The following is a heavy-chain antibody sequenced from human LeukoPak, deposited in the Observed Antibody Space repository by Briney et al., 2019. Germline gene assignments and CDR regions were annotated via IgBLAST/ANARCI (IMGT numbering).Heavy chain of an antibody. Sequence: SVKVSCKASGGTFSSYAISWVRQAPGQGLEWMGGIIPIFGTANYAQKFQGRVTIAADKSTSTAYMELSSLRSEDTAVYDCARDLTTVTGNRGDIWGQGTMVTVSS. V-gene: IGHV1-69*06. CDR3: ARDLTTVTGNRGDI. D-gene: IGHD4-17*01. J-gene: IGHJ3*02. CDR1: GGTFSSYA. CDR2: IIPIFGTA.